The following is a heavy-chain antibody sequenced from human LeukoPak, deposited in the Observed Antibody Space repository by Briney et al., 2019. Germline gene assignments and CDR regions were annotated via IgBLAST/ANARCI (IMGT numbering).Heavy chain of an antibody. Sequence: ASVKVSCKASGGTFSSYAISWVRQAPGQGLEWMGWISAYNGNTNYAQKLQGRVTMTTDTSTSTAYMELRSLRSDDTAVYYCARDYISAPYYDYWGQGTLVTVSS. CDR1: GGTFSSYA. J-gene: IGHJ4*02. CDR3: ARDYISAPYYDY. D-gene: IGHD2-2*02. CDR2: ISAYNGNT. V-gene: IGHV1-18*01.